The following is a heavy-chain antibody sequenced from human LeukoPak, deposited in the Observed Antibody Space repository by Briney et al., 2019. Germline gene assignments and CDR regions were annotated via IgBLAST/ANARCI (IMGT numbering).Heavy chain of an antibody. CDR1: GGSISSGGYY. Sequence: RPSETLSLTCTVSGGSISSGGYYWSWIRQPPGKGLEWIGYIYHSGSTYYNPSLKSRVTISVDRSKNQFSLKLSSVTAADTAVYYCARVGIIVVVPADAFDIWGQGTMVTVSS. J-gene: IGHJ3*02. D-gene: IGHD2-2*01. V-gene: IGHV4-30-2*01. CDR2: IYHSGST. CDR3: ARVGIIVVVPADAFDI.